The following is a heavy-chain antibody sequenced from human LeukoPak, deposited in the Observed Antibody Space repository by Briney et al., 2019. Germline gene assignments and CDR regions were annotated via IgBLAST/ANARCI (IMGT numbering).Heavy chain of an antibody. D-gene: IGHD6-13*01. CDR2: VYGGGTT. CDR3: ATRPGGSRWYGVFDF. V-gene: IGHV4-59*11. Sequence: SETLSLTCTVSGASMSDHYWSWIRQSPGKGLVWIGYVYGGGTTNYNPSLNGRVTMSVDTSKNQFSLKLTSVTPPDTALYYCATRPGGSRWYGVFDFWSRGTLVTVSS. CDR1: GASMSDHY. J-gene: IGHJ4*02.